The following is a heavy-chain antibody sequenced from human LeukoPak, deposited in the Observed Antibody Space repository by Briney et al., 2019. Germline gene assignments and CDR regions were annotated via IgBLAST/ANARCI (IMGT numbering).Heavy chain of an antibody. Sequence: ASVKVSCRASGYTFTGYYMHWVRQAPGQGLEWMGWINPNSGGTNYAQKFHGRVTMTRDTSISTAYMELSRLRSDDTAVYYCASLVAVAGTHYYYYGMDVWGQGTTVTVSS. CDR3: ASLVAVAGTHYYYYGMDV. J-gene: IGHJ6*02. V-gene: IGHV1-2*02. CDR1: GYTFTGYY. CDR2: INPNSGGT. D-gene: IGHD6-19*01.